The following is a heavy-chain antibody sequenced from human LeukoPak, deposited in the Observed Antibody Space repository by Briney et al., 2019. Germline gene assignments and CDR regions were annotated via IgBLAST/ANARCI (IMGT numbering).Heavy chain of an antibody. V-gene: IGHV4-34*01. D-gene: IGHD1-20*01. CDR2: INHSGVT. Sequence: SETLSLTCAVYGGSFSGYFWSWIRQPPGEGLEWIGEINHSGVTNYNPSLKSRVTISLDTSKNQFSLKLSSVTAADTAVYYCARDIWSAFDIWGQGTMVTVSS. CDR3: ARDIWSAFDI. J-gene: IGHJ3*02. CDR1: GGSFSGYF.